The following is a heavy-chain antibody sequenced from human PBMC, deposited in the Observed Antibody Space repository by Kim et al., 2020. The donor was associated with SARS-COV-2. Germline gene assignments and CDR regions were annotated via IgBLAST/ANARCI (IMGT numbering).Heavy chain of an antibody. Sequence: GGSLRLSCAASGLSLDDSAMNWVRQAPGKGLEWVAVISYDGRNKEYADSVKGRFSISRHNSKSTLSLQMNSLRVEDTAVYYCARGNYYESVSLSDYYNGMDVWGQGPTVTVSS. CDR3: ARGNYYESVSLSDYYNGMDV. CDR2: ISYDGRNK. V-gene: IGHV3-30-3*01. CDR1: GLSLDDSA. J-gene: IGHJ6*02. D-gene: IGHD3-10*01.